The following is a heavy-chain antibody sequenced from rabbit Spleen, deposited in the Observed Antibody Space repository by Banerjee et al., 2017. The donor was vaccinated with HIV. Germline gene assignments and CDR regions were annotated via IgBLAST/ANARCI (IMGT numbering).Heavy chain of an antibody. CDR2: IAGSSSGFT. CDR3: ARDLVAVIGWNFSL. CDR1: GFSFSSSDY. Sequence: QSLEESGGDLVKPGASLTLTCTASGFSFSSSDYMCWVRQAPGKGLEWISCIAGSSSGFTYSATWAKGRFIMSRTSSTKVTLQLNSLTAADTATYFCARDLVAVIGWNFSLWGPGTLVTVS. D-gene: IGHD1-1*01. J-gene: IGHJ4*01. V-gene: IGHV1S40*01.